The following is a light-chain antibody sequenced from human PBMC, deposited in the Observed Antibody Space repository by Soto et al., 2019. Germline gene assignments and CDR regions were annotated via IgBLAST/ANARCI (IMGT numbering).Light chain of an antibody. CDR1: QSVSSY. CDR3: QHYDSARWT. CDR2: DAS. J-gene: IGKJ1*01. V-gene: IGKV3-11*01. Sequence: EIVLTQSPATLSLSPGERATLSCRASQSVSSYLAWYQQRPGQAPRLLIYDASNRATGVPARFSGSGSGTDFTLTISRLEPEDFAVYYCQHYDSARWTFGLGTKVDNK.